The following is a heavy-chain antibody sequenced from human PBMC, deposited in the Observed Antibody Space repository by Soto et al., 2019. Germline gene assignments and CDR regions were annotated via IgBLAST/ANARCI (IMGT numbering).Heavy chain of an antibody. CDR3: AREGYSSSSGIFDY. V-gene: IGHV4-31*03. CDR1: GGSISSGGYY. D-gene: IGHD6-6*01. CDR2: IYYSGST. J-gene: IGHJ4*02. Sequence: PSETLSLTCTVSGGSISSGGYYWSWIRQHPGKGLEWIGYIYYSGSTYYNPSLKSRVNISVDTSKNQFSLKLSSVTAADTAVYYCAREGYSSSSGIFDYWGQGTLVTVSS.